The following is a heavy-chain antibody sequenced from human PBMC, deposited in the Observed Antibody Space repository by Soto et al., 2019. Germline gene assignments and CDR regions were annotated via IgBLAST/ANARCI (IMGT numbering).Heavy chain of an antibody. J-gene: IGHJ6*02. Sequence: GXAVKVACKASGGPLISYAISWVRQAPGQGLEWMGGIIPIFGTANYAQKFQGRVTITADESTSTAYMERSSLRSEDTAVYYCATDCGGDCYREYYGMDVWGHATTGTV. D-gene: IGHD2-21*02. V-gene: IGHV1-69*01. CDR3: ATDCGGDCYREYYGMDV. CDR2: IIPIFGTA. CDR1: GGPLISYA.